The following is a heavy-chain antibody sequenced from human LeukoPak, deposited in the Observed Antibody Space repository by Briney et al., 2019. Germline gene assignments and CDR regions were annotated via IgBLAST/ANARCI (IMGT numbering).Heavy chain of an antibody. J-gene: IGHJ6*02. Sequence: SETLSLTCTVSGGSIGSFYWTWIRQTPRKGLEWIGSVYYTGSTNYNPSLKSRVTISIDASRSQFSLKLTSVTVADTAVYYCARDSRYSYGSGGMDVWGQGTTVTVSS. CDR1: GGSIGSFY. CDR2: VYYTGST. D-gene: IGHD3-10*01. CDR3: ARDSRYSYGSGGMDV. V-gene: IGHV4-59*01.